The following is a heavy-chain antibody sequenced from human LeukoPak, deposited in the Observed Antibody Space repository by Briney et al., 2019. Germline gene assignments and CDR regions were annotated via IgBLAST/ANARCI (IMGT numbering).Heavy chain of an antibody. CDR3: ARGLVFLEWLLSRYYYYGMDV. CDR1: GYTFTSYD. V-gene: IGHV1-8*01. J-gene: IGHJ6*02. CDR2: MNPNSGNT. Sequence: SVKVSCKASGYTFTSYDINWVRQATGQGLEWMGWMNPNSGNTGYAQKFQGRVTMTRNTSISTAYMELSSLRSEDTAVYYCARGLVFLEWLLSRYYYYGMDVWGQGTTVTVSS. D-gene: IGHD3-3*01.